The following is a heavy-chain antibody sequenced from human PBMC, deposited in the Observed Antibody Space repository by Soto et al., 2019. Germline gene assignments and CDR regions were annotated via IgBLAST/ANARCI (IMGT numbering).Heavy chain of an antibody. CDR1: LYTFTNYG. J-gene: IGHJ4*02. CDR2: ISPYSGNT. CDR3: ATQPYSGDWPEGNYFDY. D-gene: IGHD6-19*01. V-gene: IGHV1-18*01. Sequence: QVQLVQSRAEVKKPGASVKVSCKTSLYTFTNYGFSWVRQAPGQGLEWMGWISPYSGNTNYAQKLQGRVTLTTDTSTTTAYLELRSLKSDDTAVYYCATQPYSGDWPEGNYFDYWGQGPLVTVSS.